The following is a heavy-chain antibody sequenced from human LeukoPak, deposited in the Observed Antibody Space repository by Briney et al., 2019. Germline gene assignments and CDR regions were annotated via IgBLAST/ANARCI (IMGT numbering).Heavy chain of an antibody. CDR2: IKKDGSEK. Sequence: GGSLRLSCAASGFTFSTYWMSWVRQAPGKGLEWVANIKKDGSEKYYMDSVKGRFTISRDKAENSRYLQMNSLRAEDTAVYYCAREGVHCSGRSCLKAYWGQGTQVTVSS. CDR1: GFTFSTYW. D-gene: IGHD2-15*01. J-gene: IGHJ4*02. CDR3: AREGVHCSGRSCLKAY. V-gene: IGHV3-7*03.